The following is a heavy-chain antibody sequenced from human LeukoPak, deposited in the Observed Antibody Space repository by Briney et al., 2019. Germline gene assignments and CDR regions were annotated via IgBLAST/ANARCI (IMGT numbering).Heavy chain of an antibody. CDR1: GGSISSYY. V-gene: IGHV4-4*07. CDR3: ARAYGDYEHYYYYGMDV. Sequence: PSETLSLTCTVSGGSISSYYWSWIRQPAGKGLEWIGRIYTSGSTNYNPSLTSRVTMSVDTSKNQFSLKLGSVTAADTAVYYCARAYGDYEHYYYYGMDVWGQGTTVTVSS. CDR2: IYTSGST. J-gene: IGHJ6*02. D-gene: IGHD4-17*01.